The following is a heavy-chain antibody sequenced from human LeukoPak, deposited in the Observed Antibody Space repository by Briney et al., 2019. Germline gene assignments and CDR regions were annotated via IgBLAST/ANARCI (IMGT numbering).Heavy chain of an antibody. CDR3: ARWAIAAGTAPNFDY. V-gene: IGHV1-69*05. Sequence: ASVKVSCKASGGTFSSYAISWVRQAPGQGLEWMGGIIPIFGTANYAQKLQGRVTMTTDTSTSTAYMELRSLRSDDTAVYYCARWAIAAGTAPNFDYWGQGTLVTVSS. J-gene: IGHJ4*02. CDR2: IIPIFGTA. D-gene: IGHD6-13*01. CDR1: GGTFSSYA.